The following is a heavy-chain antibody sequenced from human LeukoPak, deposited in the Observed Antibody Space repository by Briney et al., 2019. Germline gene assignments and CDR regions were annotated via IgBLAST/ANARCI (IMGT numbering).Heavy chain of an antibody. V-gene: IGHV4-34*01. CDR3: ARGGLQWLVRDFDY. CDR2: INHSGST. Sequence: SETLSLTCAVYGGSFSGYYWSWIRQPPGKGLEWIGEINHSGSTNYNPSLKSRVTISVDTSKNQFSLKLSSVTAADTAVYYCARGGLQWLVRDFDYWGQGTLVTVSS. J-gene: IGHJ4*02. CDR1: GGSFSGYY. D-gene: IGHD6-19*01.